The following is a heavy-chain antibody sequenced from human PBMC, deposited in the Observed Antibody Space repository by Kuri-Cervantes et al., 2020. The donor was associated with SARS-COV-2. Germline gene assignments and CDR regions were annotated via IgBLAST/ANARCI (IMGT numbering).Heavy chain of an antibody. Sequence: SETLSLTCTASGGSISSYYWSWIRQPAGKGLEWIGRIYTSGSTNYNPSLKSRVTMSVDTSKNQFSLKLSSVTAADTAVYYCARLLRVWLVLDYWGQGTLVTVSS. CDR1: GGSISSYY. V-gene: IGHV4-4*07. D-gene: IGHD6-19*01. CDR2: IYTSGST. CDR3: ARLLRVWLVLDY. J-gene: IGHJ4*02.